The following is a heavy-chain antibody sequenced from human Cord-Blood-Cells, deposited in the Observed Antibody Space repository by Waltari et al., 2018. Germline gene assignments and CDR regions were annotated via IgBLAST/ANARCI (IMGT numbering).Heavy chain of an antibody. J-gene: IGHJ4*02. CDR1: GYTLTELS. CDR2: FDLEDGET. V-gene: IGHV1-24*01. CDR3: ATGIFEVAGFDY. Sequence: QVQLVQPGAEVKKPGASVKVSCTVSGYTLTELSMHWVRQAPGKGLEWMGGFDLEDGETIYAQKFQGRVTMTEDTSTDTAYMELSSLRSEDTAVYYCATGIFEVAGFDYWGQGTLVTVSS. D-gene: IGHD6-19*01.